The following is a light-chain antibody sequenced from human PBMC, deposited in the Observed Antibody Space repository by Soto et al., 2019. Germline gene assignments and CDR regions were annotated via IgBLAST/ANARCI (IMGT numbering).Light chain of an antibody. V-gene: IGLV2-14*01. CDR1: SSDIGGYNY. Sequence: QSALTQPASVSGSPGQSITISCTGTSSDIGGYNYVSWYQQHPGKAPKLMIYEVSNRPSGVSNRFSGSKSGNTASLTISGVQAEDDADYYCSSYTSSSTNVVFGGGTKLTVL. J-gene: IGLJ2*01. CDR3: SSYTSSSTNVV. CDR2: EVS.